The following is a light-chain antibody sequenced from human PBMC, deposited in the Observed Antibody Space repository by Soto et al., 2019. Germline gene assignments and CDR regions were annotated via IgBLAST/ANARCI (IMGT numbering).Light chain of an antibody. CDR1: QHVTTTY. J-gene: IGKJ4*01. CDR3: QQYDSSFT. CDR2: GAS. Sequence: IVLTQSPATLSLSPGERATLSYTASQHVTTTYIAWYQQKFGQAPRLLIYGASTRATGTPDRFTGGGFGPDFSLTISRVEPEDFAVFFCQQYDSSFTFGGGIKVEMK. V-gene: IGKV3-20*01.